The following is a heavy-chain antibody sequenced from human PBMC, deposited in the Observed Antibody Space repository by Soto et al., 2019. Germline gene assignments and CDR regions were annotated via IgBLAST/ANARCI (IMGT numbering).Heavy chain of an antibody. J-gene: IGHJ6*02. CDR2: INHSGSP. D-gene: IGHD3-3*01. V-gene: IGHV4-34*01. CDR3: ARARFSQWSQDYYGLDV. Sequence: PSETLSLTCGLSGSLPVGSLNTYFWTWIRQPPGKGLEWIGEINHSGSPNYSPSLRGRVTISLDTSEKQFSLNLSSVTAADTAVYFCARARFSQWSQDYYGLDVWGQGTTVTVSS. CDR1: GSLPVGSLNTYF.